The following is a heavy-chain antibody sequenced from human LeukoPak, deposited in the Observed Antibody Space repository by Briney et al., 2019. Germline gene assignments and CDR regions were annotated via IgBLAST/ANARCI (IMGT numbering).Heavy chain of an antibody. Sequence: GRSLRLSCTASGFTFEDYAMHWVRQAPGKGLEWVSGMSWNGATVRYADSVKGRFTISRDNAKNTLYLQMNSLRPEDMALYFCAKDRGATVLTFFDLWGRGTLVTVSS. D-gene: IGHD3-16*01. CDR3: AKDRGATVLTFFDL. V-gene: IGHV3-9*03. J-gene: IGHJ2*01. CDR1: GFTFEDYA. CDR2: MSWNGATV.